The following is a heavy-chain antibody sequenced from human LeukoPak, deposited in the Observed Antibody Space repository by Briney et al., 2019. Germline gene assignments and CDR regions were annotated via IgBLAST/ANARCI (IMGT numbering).Heavy chain of an antibody. CDR3: ARGGTRITIVGVVINDFDY. CDR1: GGSISSGDYY. J-gene: IGHJ4*02. V-gene: IGHV4-30-4*08. Sequence: SQTPSLTCTVSGGSISSGDYYWSWIRQPPGKGLEGIGYIYHSGNTYYNPSLKSRLTISVDTPRNQFSLKLRSVTAADTAVYYCARGGTRITIVGVVINDFDYWGQGTLVTVSS. CDR2: IYHSGNT. D-gene: IGHD3-3*01.